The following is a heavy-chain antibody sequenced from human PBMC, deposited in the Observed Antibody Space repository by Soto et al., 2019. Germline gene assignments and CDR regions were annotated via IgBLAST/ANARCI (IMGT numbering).Heavy chain of an antibody. D-gene: IGHD3-9*01. CDR2: ISSSSSTI. CDR1: GFTFSSYS. V-gene: IGHV3-48*01. CDR3: ARSDILTGSEFDY. J-gene: IGHJ4*02. Sequence: EVQLVESGGGLVQPGGSLRLSCAASGFTFSSYSMNWVRQAPGKGLEWVSYISSSSSTIYYADSVKGRFTISRDNAKNSRYLQMNSLRAEDTAVYYCARSDILTGSEFDYWGQGTLVTVSS.